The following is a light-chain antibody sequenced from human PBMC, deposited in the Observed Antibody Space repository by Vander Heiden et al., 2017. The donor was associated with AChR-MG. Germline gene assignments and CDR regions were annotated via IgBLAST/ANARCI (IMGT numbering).Light chain of an antibody. Sequence: QSALTQPASVSGSPGQSITISCTGPSSDIGRYNYVSWYQQHPGKAPKLLIYDVRNRPSGVSTRFSGSKSGNTASLTISGLQAEDEADYYCTSFTTINTYVFGTGTEVTVL. CDR1: SSDIGRYNY. V-gene: IGLV2-14*03. CDR2: DVR. CDR3: TSFTTINTYV. J-gene: IGLJ1*01.